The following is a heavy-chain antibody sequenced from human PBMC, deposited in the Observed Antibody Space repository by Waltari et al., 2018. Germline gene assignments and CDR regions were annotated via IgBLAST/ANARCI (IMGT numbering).Heavy chain of an antibody. CDR1: GFTFSSYW. V-gene: IGHV3-74*01. CDR2: INIDGSGT. J-gene: IGHJ4*02. Sequence: EVQLVESGGTLVQPGGSLRLSCAVSGFTFSSYWMHWGRQAPGQEVGWFARINIDGSGTVYADSVKGRFTISRDNAKNTLYLQMNSLRADDTAVYYCARGVPDYSSLAYWGQGTLVTVSS. CDR3: ARGVPDYSSLAY. D-gene: IGHD4-4*01.